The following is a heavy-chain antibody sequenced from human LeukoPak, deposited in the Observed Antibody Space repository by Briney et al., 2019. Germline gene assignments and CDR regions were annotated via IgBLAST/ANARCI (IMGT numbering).Heavy chain of an antibody. CDR1: GGSISSYY. D-gene: IGHD3-3*01. Sequence: SETLSLTCTLSGGSISSYYWSWIRQPAGKGLEWIGRIYTSGSTNYNPSLKSRVTMSVDTSKNQFSLKLSSVTAADTAVYYCARGNVWSGPFDYWGQGTLVTVSS. J-gene: IGHJ4*02. CDR2: IYTSGST. V-gene: IGHV4-4*07. CDR3: ARGNVWSGPFDY.